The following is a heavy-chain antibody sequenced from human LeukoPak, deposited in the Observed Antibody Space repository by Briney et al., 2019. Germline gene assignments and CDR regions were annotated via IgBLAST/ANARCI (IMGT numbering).Heavy chain of an antibody. Sequence: SETLSLTCAVYGGSFSSYYWTWIRQPPGKGLEWIGEVNYSGGTKYNPSLKSRVTISVDTSKNQFSLKLSSVTAADTAVYYCARGGGSGSYGKRYYYYYYMDVWGKGTTVTISS. CDR3: ARGGGSGSYGKRYYYYYYMDV. CDR1: GGSFSSYY. V-gene: IGHV4-34*01. D-gene: IGHD3-10*01. J-gene: IGHJ6*03. CDR2: VNYSGGT.